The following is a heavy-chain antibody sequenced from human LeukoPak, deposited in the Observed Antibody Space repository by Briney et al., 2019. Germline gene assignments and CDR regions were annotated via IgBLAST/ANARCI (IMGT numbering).Heavy chain of an antibody. Sequence: SETLSLTCTVSGGSISSSSYYWGWIRQPPGKGLEWIGSIYYSGSTYYNPSLKSRVTISVDTSKNQFSLKLSSVTAADSAVYYCARAPDYFYYYYMDVWGKGTTVTISS. CDR1: GGSISSSSYY. V-gene: IGHV4-39*07. CDR2: IYYSGST. J-gene: IGHJ6*03. CDR3: ARAPDYFYYYYMDV.